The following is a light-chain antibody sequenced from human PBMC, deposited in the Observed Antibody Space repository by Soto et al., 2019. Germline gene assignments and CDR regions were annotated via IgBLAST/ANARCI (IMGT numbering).Light chain of an antibody. CDR3: QQYISLWA. CDR1: QSISSW. Sequence: IQMTQSTSTLSASVGDRVTITCRASQSISSWLAWYQQKRGKAPKLLIYTASNLASGVPSRFSGSGSGTEFPLTSSSLQPDDFAIYYCQQYISLWAFGRGTKVDIK. J-gene: IGKJ1*01. CDR2: TAS. V-gene: IGKV1-5*03.